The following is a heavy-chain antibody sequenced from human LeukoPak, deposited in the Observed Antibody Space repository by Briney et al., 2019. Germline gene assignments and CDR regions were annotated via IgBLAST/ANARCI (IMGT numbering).Heavy chain of an antibody. CDR2: IIPIFGTA. D-gene: IGHD4-11*01. CDR3: ARVTIIPYYSNYVGDAFDI. V-gene: IGHV1-69*05. J-gene: IGHJ3*02. Sequence: SVKVSCKASGGTFSSYAISWVRQAPGQGLEWMEGIIPIFGTANYAQKFQGRVTITTDESTSTAYMELSSLRSEDTAVYYCARVTIIPYYSNYVGDAFDIWGQGTMVTVSS. CDR1: GGTFSSYA.